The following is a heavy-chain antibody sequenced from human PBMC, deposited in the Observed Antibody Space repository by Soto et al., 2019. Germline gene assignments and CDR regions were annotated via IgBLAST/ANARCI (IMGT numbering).Heavy chain of an antibody. CDR1: GFTFSSYS. Sequence: GGSLRLSCAASGFTFSSYSMNWVRQAPGKGLEWVSSISTSSSYIYYADSVKGRFTISRDNAKNSLYLQMNSLRAEDTAVYSCAPTHSGWYDYWGQGTQVTVSS. J-gene: IGHJ4*02. D-gene: IGHD6-19*01. CDR3: APTHSGWYDY. CDR2: ISTSSSYI. V-gene: IGHV3-21*01.